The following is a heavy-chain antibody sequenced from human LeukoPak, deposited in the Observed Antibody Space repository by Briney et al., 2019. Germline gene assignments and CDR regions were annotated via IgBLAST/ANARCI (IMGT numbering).Heavy chain of an antibody. CDR1: GIIYSNYG. Sequence: GGTLRLSCTVSGIIYSNYGMSWVRQAPGTGLEWVSGISGSGAKTYYADSVKGRFSISRDNSKNTVYLQVNSLGGEDTAVYYCAKDIRGYSSGWPWFDYWGQGTLVTVSP. CDR2: ISGSGAKT. CDR3: AKDIRGYSSGWPWFDY. V-gene: IGHV3-23*01. J-gene: IGHJ4*02. D-gene: IGHD2-15*01.